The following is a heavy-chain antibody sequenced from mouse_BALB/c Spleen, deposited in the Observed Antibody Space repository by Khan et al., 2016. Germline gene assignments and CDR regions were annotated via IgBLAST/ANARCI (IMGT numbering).Heavy chain of an antibody. D-gene: IGHD1-1*01. J-gene: IGHJ3*01. CDR2: INPSSGYT. CDR1: GYTFTSYT. CDR3: ARRYGSYGSSFFAD. V-gene: IGHV1-4*01. Sequence: QVQLQQSGAELARPGASVKMSCKASGYTFTSYTMHWVTPRPGQGLEWLGYINPSSGYTNYNQKLKDKATLTAANSSSTAYMQLSSLTSEDSAVYYGARRYGSYGSSFFADWGQGTLVTVSA.